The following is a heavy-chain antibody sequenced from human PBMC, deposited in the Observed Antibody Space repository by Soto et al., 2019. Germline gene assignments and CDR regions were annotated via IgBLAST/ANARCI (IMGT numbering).Heavy chain of an antibody. CDR1: GYTFTRYH. Sequence: ASVKGSCKASGYTFTRYHMHWVRQAPGQGLEWMGWINPNSGGTNYAQKFQGRVTMTRDTSISTAYMELSRLRSDDTAVYYCARGTVAGTYYYGMDVWGQGTTVTVSS. V-gene: IGHV1-2*02. CDR2: INPNSGGT. D-gene: IGHD6-19*01. J-gene: IGHJ6*02. CDR3: ARGTVAGTYYYGMDV.